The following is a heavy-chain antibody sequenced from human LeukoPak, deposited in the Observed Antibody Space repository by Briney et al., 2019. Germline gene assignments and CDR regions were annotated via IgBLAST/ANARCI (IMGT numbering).Heavy chain of an antibody. V-gene: IGHV1-2*02. Sequence: GASVKVSCKASGYTFTGYYMHWVRQAPGQGLEWMGWINPNSGGTNYAQKFQGRVTMTRDTSISTAYMELSRLRSDDTAVYYCARKGAALGSYYTKGHWFDPWGQGTLVTVSS. CDR2: INPNSGGT. J-gene: IGHJ5*02. CDR3: ARKGAALGSYYTKGHWFDP. CDR1: GYTFTGYY. D-gene: IGHD3-10*01.